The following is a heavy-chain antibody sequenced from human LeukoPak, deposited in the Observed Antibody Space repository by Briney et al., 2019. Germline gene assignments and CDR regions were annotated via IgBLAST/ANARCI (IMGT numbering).Heavy chain of an antibody. CDR1: GFTFSGYA. D-gene: IGHD1-26*01. CDR2: ISGSA. CDR3: VKSGTFFLYYFDS. Sequence: GRSLRLSCAASGFTFSGYAMSWVRQAPGKGLEWISAISGSAYYADSVKGRFTISRDNSKNTLYLQMNSLRAEDTAVYYCVKSGTFFLYYFDSWGQGTQLTVSS. J-gene: IGHJ4*02. V-gene: IGHV3-23*01.